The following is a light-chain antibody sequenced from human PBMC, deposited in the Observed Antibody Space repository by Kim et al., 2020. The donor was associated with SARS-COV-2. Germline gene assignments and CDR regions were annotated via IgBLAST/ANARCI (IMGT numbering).Light chain of an antibody. J-gene: IGKJ4*01. V-gene: IGKV3-11*01. CDR1: QSVGRY. CDR2: DAS. Sequence: EIVLTQSPANLSLSPGERAILSCRASQSVGRYLTWHQQKPGQAPRLLIFDASNRATGIPARFSGSGSGTDFTLTISSLEPEDFAVYYCQQRSNWPLTFGGGTKVDIK. CDR3: QQRSNWPLT.